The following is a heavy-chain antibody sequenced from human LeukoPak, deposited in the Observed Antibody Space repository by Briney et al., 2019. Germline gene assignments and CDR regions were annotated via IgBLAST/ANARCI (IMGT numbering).Heavy chain of an antibody. J-gene: IGHJ4*02. CDR2: IYYSGST. D-gene: IGHD1-14*01. Sequence: PSETLSLTCTVSGDSISSSSYYWGWIRQPPGKGLEWIGSIYYSGSTYYNPSLKSRVTISVDTSKNQFSLKLSSVTAADTAVYYCARDPPENAKGYYFDYWGQGTLVTVSS. CDR1: GDSISSSSYY. V-gene: IGHV4-39*07. CDR3: ARDPPENAKGYYFDY.